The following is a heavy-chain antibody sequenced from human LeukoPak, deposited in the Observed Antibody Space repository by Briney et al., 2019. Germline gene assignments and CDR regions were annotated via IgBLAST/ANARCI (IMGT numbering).Heavy chain of an antibody. V-gene: IGHV4-61*02. CDR2: IYTSGST. J-gene: IGHJ3*02. CDR3: AREGPELYYYDSSGYGGAFDI. D-gene: IGHD3-22*01. Sequence: SQTLSLTCTVSGGSISSGSHYWSWIRQPAGKGLEWIGRIYTSGSTNYNPSLKSRVTISVDTSKNQFSLKLSSATAADTAVYYCAREGPELYYYDSSGYGGAFDIWGQGTMVTVSS. CDR1: GGSISSGSHY.